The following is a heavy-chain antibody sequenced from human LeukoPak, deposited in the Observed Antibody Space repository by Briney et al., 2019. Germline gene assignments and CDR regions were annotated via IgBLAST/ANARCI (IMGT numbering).Heavy chain of an antibody. Sequence: GGSLRLSCAASGFTFSSYGMIWVRQAPGKGLEWVSGISGSGGNTYYADSVKGRFTISRDNSKNTLYLQMNSLRAEDTALYYCAKDFGYSYGWVDYWGQGILVTVSS. V-gene: IGHV3-23*01. J-gene: IGHJ4*02. CDR2: ISGSGGNT. D-gene: IGHD5-18*01. CDR1: GFTFSSYG. CDR3: AKDFGYSYGWVDY.